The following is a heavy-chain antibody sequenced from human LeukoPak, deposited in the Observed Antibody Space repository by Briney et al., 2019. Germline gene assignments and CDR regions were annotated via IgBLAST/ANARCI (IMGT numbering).Heavy chain of an antibody. D-gene: IGHD2-2*02. CDR3: VRDGPRLYDYYYYYVDV. V-gene: IGHV1-18*04. CDR1: GYTFTGYY. Sequence: ASVKVSCKASGYTFTGYYMHWVRQAAGQGLEWTGWISAYNGHTNYTQKLQGRVTMTTDTSTSTAYMELRSLRSDDTAVYFCVRDGPRLYDYYYYYVDVWGKGTTVTVSS. J-gene: IGHJ6*03. CDR2: ISAYNGHT.